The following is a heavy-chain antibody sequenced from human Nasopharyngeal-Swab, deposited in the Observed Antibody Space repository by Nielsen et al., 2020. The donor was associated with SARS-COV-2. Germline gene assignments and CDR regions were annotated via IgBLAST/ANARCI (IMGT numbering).Heavy chain of an antibody. CDR1: SYFLCKYA. D-gene: IGHD3-9*01. CDR3: ERDIWDV. Sequence: ASALVTSYASSYFLCKYASTRVRQAPVPVLEWMGLINTNAVTATYVQAFTGRFVFSLDTSVSTAYVQIDSLRSEDSAVFYCERDIWDVWGQGTTVTVSS. CDR2: INTNAVTA. V-gene: IGHV7-4-1*01. J-gene: IGHJ6*02.